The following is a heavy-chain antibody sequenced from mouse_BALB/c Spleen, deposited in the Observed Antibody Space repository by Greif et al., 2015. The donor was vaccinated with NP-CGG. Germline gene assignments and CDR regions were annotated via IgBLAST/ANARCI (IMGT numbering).Heavy chain of an antibody. CDR2: INPSTGYT. V-gene: IGHV1-7*01. J-gene: IGHJ3*01. CDR3: ATTVVATFAY. CDR1: GYTFTSYW. Sequence: VKLVESGAELAKPGASVKMSCKASGYTFTSYWMHWVKQRPGQGLEWIGYINPSTGYTEYNQKFKDKATLTADKPSSTAYMQLSSLTSEDSAVYYCATTVVATFAYWGQGTLVTVSA. D-gene: IGHD1-1*01.